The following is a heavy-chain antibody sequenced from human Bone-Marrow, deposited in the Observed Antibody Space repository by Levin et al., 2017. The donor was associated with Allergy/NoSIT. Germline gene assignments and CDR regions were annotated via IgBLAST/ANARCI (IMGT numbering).Heavy chain of an antibody. CDR2: MSNDGNFK. V-gene: IGHV3-30*04. J-gene: IGHJ4*02. CDR1: ESIFSRYP. Sequence: GGSLRLSCAASESIFSRYPMHWVRQAPGKGLEWVAVMSNDGNFKSYADSVKGRFTISRDNSEDTLYLQMNSLRPEDTGVYFCTRGAGSYPWAVFDHWGQGTLVTVSS. D-gene: IGHD3-10*01. CDR3: TRGAGSYPWAVFDH.